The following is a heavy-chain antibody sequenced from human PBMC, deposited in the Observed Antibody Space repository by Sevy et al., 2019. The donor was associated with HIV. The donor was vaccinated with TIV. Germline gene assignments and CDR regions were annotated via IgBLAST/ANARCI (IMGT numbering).Heavy chain of an antibody. J-gene: IGHJ5*02. CDR3: ARGTVLLGIVVVPAARGWFDP. V-gene: IGHV1-8*01. D-gene: IGHD2-2*03. CDR1: GYTFTNYD. Sequence: ASVKVSCKASGYTFTNYDINWVRQATGQGLEWMGWMNPNSGNTGYAQTFQGRVTMTRNTSISTAYMELSSLRSEDTAVYYCARGTVLLGIVVVPAARGWFDPWGQGTLVTVSS. CDR2: MNPNSGNT.